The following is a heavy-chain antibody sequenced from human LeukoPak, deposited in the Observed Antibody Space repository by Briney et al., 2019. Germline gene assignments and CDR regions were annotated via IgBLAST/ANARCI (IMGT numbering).Heavy chain of an antibody. Sequence: ASVKVSCKASGYSFTSYYMHWVRQAPGQGLEWMGWINPNSGGTNYAQKFQGRVTMTRDTSISTAYMELSRLRSDDTAVYYCARGGEIQLWLRHYYGMDVWGQGTTVTVSS. V-gene: IGHV1-2*02. CDR2: INPNSGGT. J-gene: IGHJ6*02. CDR1: GYSFTSYY. D-gene: IGHD5-18*01. CDR3: ARGGEIQLWLRHYYGMDV.